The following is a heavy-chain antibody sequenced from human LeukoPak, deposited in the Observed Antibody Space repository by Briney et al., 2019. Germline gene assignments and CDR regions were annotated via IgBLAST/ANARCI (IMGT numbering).Heavy chain of an antibody. CDR1: GFTFSSYE. J-gene: IGHJ6*03. Sequence: GGSLRLSCVASGFTFSSYEMNWVRQAPGKGLEWVGFIRSKAYGGTTENAASVQGRFSISRDDSKSTAYLQMNSLETEDTAVYYCSRGPVEGATPKKYYYMDVWGKGTTVTISS. D-gene: IGHD1-26*01. CDR2: IRSKAYGGTT. V-gene: IGHV3-49*04. CDR3: SRGPVEGATPKKYYYMDV.